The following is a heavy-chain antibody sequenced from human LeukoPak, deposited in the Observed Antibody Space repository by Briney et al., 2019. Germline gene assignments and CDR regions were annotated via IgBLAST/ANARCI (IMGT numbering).Heavy chain of an antibody. CDR2: ISGSGGST. V-gene: IGHV3-23*01. CDR1: GFTFSSCA. D-gene: IGHD4-23*01. Sequence: PGGSLRLSCAASGFTFSSCAMSWVRQAPGKGLEWVSAISGSGGSTYYADSVKGRFTISRDNAKNSLYLQMNSLRAEDTAVYYCARDQGPDYGGNSGDWGADWGQGTLVTVSS. J-gene: IGHJ4*02. CDR3: ARDQGPDYGGNSGDWGAD.